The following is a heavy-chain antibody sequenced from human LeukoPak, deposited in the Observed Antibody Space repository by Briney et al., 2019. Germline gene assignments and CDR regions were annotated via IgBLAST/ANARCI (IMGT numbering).Heavy chain of an antibody. Sequence: GGSLRLSCAASGFTLSGYWMSWVRQAPGKGLEWVANMNQDGSDINYVDSVRGRFTISRDNAKNSLYLQMNSLRAEDTAVYYCARDPPFDPWGQGTLVTVSS. CDR2: MNQDGSDI. CDR3: ARDPPFDP. J-gene: IGHJ5*02. V-gene: IGHV3-7*01. CDR1: GFTLSGYW.